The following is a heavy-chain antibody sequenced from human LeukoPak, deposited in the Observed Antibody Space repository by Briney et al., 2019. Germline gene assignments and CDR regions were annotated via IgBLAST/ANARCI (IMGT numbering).Heavy chain of an antibody. J-gene: IGHJ4*02. CDR2: ISGSGGST. CDR1: GFTFSSYA. CDR3: ARDITVRGVIRSQYFDY. Sequence: GGSLRLSCAASGFTFSSYAMSWVRQAPGKGLEWVSAISGSGGSTYYADSVKGRFAISRDNSRNTLYLQMNSLRAEDTAVYYCARDITVRGVIRSQYFDYWGQGTLVTVSS. D-gene: IGHD3-10*01. V-gene: IGHV3-23*01.